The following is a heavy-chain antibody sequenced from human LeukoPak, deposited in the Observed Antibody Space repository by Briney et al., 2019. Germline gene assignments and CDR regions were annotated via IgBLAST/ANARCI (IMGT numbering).Heavy chain of an antibody. CDR2: INADGSDT. J-gene: IGHJ4*02. Sequence: PGGSLRLSCAASGFPFSYHWMHWVRQVPGKGLVWVSRINADGSDTRYADSVKGRFTISRDNAKNTLYLQMNSLRVEDTAVYYCARDPYGGFEDFWGQGTLVTVSS. CDR3: ARDPYGGFEDF. CDR1: GFPFSYHW. V-gene: IGHV3-74*01. D-gene: IGHD4-23*01.